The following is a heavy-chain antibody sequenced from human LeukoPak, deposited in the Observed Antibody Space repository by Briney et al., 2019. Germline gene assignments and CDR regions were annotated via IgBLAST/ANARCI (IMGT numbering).Heavy chain of an antibody. Sequence: PSETLSLTCTVSSGSISSTTYYWAWIRQPPGKGLEWIGSIYYNGDTYYNPSLKSRVIISADTSKNQFSLKLPSVTAADTAAYYCARGPNTAGNYRAFDLWGQGTKVTVSS. CDR3: ARGPNTAGNYRAFDL. D-gene: IGHD4-11*01. CDR1: SGSISSTTYY. J-gene: IGHJ3*01. V-gene: IGHV4-39*07. CDR2: IYYNGDT.